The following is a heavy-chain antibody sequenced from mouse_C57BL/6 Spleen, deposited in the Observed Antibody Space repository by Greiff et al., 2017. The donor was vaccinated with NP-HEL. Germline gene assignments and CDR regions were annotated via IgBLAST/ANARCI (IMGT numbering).Heavy chain of an antibody. CDR2: ISSGSSTI. CDR3: ARDGTFNYAMDY. Sequence: DVKLMESGGGLVKPGGSLKLSCAASGFTFSDYGMHWVRQAPEKGLEWVAYISSGSSTIYYADTVKGRFTISRDNAKNTLFLQMTSLRSEDTAMYYCARDGTFNYAMDYWGQGTSVTVSS. V-gene: IGHV5-17*01. CDR1: GFTFSDYG. D-gene: IGHD4-1*01. J-gene: IGHJ4*01.